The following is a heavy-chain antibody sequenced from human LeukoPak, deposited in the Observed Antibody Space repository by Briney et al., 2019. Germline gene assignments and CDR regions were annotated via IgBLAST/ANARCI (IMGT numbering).Heavy chain of an antibody. V-gene: IGHV1-46*04. CDR3: AREGVAGTGLDF. J-gene: IGHJ4*02. CDR1: GYTFSIYN. CDR2: INPSGGT. Sequence: ASVKVSCKASGYTFSIYNMHWVRQAPGLGLEWVGIINPSGGTSYAQNLQGRITMTRDTSTSTLYVELSSLRSEDTAVYYCAREGVAGTGLDFWGQGTLVTVSS. D-gene: IGHD6-13*01.